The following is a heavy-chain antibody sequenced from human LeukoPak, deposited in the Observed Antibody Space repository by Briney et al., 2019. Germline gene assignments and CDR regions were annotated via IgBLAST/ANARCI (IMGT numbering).Heavy chain of an antibody. V-gene: IGHV4-59*08. CDR2: IYHTGAT. CDR3: AKYGKSGWSIDN. CDR1: GGSIGGDY. J-gene: IGHJ4*02. D-gene: IGHD6-19*01. Sequence: SETLSLTCTVSGGSIGGDYWTWIRQPPGKGLQYIGYIYHTGATNYNPSLKSRVTMSVDTSKNQFSLKLHSVTAADTAVYFCAKYGKSGWSIDNWGQGTLVTVSS.